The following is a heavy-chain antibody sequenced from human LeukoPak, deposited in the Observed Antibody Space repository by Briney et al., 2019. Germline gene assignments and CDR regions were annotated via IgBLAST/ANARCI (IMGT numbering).Heavy chain of an antibody. D-gene: IGHD1-1*01. Sequence: KPSETLSLTCTVSGGSISSYYWSWIRQPAGKGLEWIGRIYISGSTNYNPSLKSRVTMSVDTSKNQFSLKLSSATAADTAVYYCARDRGTWNDDGFDYWGQGTLVTVSS. CDR1: GGSISSYY. CDR3: ARDRGTWNDDGFDY. J-gene: IGHJ4*02. CDR2: IYISGST. V-gene: IGHV4-4*07.